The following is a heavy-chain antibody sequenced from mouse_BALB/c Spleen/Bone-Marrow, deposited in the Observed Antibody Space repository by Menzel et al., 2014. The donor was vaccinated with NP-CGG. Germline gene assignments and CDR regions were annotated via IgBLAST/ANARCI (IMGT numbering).Heavy chain of an antibody. CDR2: IDPSDSEN. CDR1: GYTFTTYW. CDR3: ARSYGNYDAMDF. D-gene: IGHD2-10*02. Sequence: VKLMESGAELVKPGAPVKLSCKASGYTFTTYWMNWVKQRPGRGLEWIGKIDPSDSENHYSQKFKDKATLTVDKSSSTAYIQLSSLTSEDSAVYFFARSYGNYDAMDFWGQGTSVTVSS. J-gene: IGHJ4*01. V-gene: IGHV1-69*02.